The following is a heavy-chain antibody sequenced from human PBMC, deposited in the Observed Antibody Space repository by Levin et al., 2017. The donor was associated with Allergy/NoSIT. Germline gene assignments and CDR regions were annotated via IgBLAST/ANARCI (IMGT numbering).Heavy chain of an antibody. V-gene: IGHV3-74*01. CDR1: GFTFSSYW. J-gene: IGHJ4*02. CDR2: INSDGSST. Sequence: PGGSLRLSCAASGFTFSSYWMHWVRQAPGKGLVWVSRINSDGSSTSYADSVKGRFTISRDNAKNTLYLQMNSLRAEDTAVYYCARVAGSGWYDDFDYWGQGTLVTVSS. CDR3: ARVAGSGWYDDFDY. D-gene: IGHD6-19*01.